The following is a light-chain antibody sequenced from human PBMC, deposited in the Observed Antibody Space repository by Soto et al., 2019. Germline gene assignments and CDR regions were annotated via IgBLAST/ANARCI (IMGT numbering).Light chain of an antibody. J-gene: IGKJ5*01. V-gene: IGKV4-1*01. CDR1: QSVLYSSNNMNY. CDR3: QQYYTTPIT. Sequence: IVMTYSPEALVILMGERATINCKSSQSVLYSSNNMNYVAWYQQKPGQPPKLLIYWASTRESGVPDRFSGSGSGTDFTLTISILQAEDVAVYYCQQYYTTPITFGQGTRLEIK. CDR2: WAS.